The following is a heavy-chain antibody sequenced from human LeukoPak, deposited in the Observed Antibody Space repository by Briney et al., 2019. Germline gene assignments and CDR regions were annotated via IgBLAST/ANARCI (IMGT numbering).Heavy chain of an antibody. CDR3: ARGIAAAGTSWFDP. D-gene: IGHD6-13*01. J-gene: IGHJ5*02. CDR2: IYTSGST. CDR1: GGSISSYY. V-gene: IGHV4-4*07. Sequence: SETLSLTCTVSGGSISSYYWSWIRQPAGKGLEWIGRIYTSGSTNYNPSLKSRVTMSVDTSKNQFSLKLSSVTAADTAVYYCARGIAAAGTSWFDPWGQGTLVTVSS.